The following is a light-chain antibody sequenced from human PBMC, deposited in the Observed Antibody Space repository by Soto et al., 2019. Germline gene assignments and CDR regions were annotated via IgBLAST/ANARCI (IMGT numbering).Light chain of an antibody. CDR3: ISYTVNRSYV. J-gene: IGLJ1*01. V-gene: IGLV2-14*01. CDR1: SSDVGGYNY. Sequence: QSVLTQPASVSGSPGQSITISCTGTSSDVGGYNYVSWYQQHPGKAPKLMIYEVSNRPSGVSNRFSGSKSGNTASLTISGLQAEDEADYYCISYTVNRSYVFGTGTKVTVL. CDR2: EVS.